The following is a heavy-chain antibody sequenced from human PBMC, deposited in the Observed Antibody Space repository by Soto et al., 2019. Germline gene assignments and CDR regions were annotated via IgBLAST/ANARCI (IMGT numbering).Heavy chain of an antibody. Sequence: SETLSLTCSFSCGSIMSYYWSWIRQSPEKGLEWIGYFYHSGNSNYNPSLKSRVTISVDTSKNQLSLSLRSVTAADTAVYFCARISSVDPYGYVNGGLDVWGQGTTVTVSS. CDR3: ARISSVDPYGYVNGGLDV. CDR1: CGSIMSYY. D-gene: IGHD5-18*01. V-gene: IGHV4-59*01. CDR2: FYHSGNS. J-gene: IGHJ6*02.